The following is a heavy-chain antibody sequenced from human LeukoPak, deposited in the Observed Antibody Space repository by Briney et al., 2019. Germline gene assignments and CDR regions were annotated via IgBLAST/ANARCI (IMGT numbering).Heavy chain of an antibody. CDR2: IYHSGST. D-gene: IGHD2-2*01. CDR3: ARLGGRGCSSTSCYPLDY. Sequence: PSETLSLTCAVSGYSISSGYYWGWIRPPPGKGLEWIGSIYHSGSTYYNPSLKSRVTISVDTSKNQFSLKLSSVTAADTAVYYCARLGGRGCSSTSCYPLDYWGQGTLVTVSS. J-gene: IGHJ4*02. V-gene: IGHV4-38-2*01. CDR1: GYSISSGYY.